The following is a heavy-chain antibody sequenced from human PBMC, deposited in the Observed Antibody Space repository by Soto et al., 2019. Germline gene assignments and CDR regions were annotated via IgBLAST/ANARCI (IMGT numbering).Heavy chain of an antibody. CDR3: AIEVTLTFDF. Sequence: PGESLKISCKGSGYRFINYWIGWVRHMPGKGLEWMGIIYPSNSNTRYSPAFQGQITISVDKSVSTAYLQWDSLKASDTAMYYCAIEVTLTFDFWGQGSQVTVAS. CDR1: GYRFINYW. V-gene: IGHV5-51*01. J-gene: IGHJ4*02. CDR2: IYPSNSNT. D-gene: IGHD3-10*01.